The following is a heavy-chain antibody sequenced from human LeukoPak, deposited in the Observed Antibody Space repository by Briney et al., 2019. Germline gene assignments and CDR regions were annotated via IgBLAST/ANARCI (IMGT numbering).Heavy chain of an antibody. J-gene: IGHJ5*02. CDR2: IYYSGST. D-gene: IGHD3-3*01. CDR1: GGSISSSSYY. CDR3: AGSYDFWSGYRVWFDP. Sequence: PSETLSLTCTVSGGSISSSSYYWGWIRQPPGKWLEWIGSIYYSGSTYYNPSLKSRVTISVDTSKNQFSLKLSSVTAADSAVYYCAGSYDFWSGYRVWFDPWGQGTLVTVSS. V-gene: IGHV4-39*01.